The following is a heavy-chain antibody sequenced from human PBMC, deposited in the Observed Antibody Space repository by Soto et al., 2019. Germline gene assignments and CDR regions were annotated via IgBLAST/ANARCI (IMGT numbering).Heavy chain of an antibody. D-gene: IGHD2-21*02. J-gene: IGHJ6*02. Sequence: SETLSLTCAVHGGTISGYFWSCIRQSPGKGLEWIGEINHSGTINFNPSLKSRLTISLDTSKKHFSLKLSSVTDADTAAYYCARADRTLVTSYSLDVWGQGTTVTVSS. CDR2: INHSGTI. V-gene: IGHV4-34*01. CDR1: GGTISGYF. CDR3: ARADRTLVTSYSLDV.